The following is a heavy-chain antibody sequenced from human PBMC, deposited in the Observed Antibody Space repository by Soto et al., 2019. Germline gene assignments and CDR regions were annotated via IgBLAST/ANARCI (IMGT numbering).Heavy chain of an antibody. CDR3: AKSRDAYNFYFYYGMDV. V-gene: IGHV3-23*01. J-gene: IGHJ6*02. CDR2: ISGGGSNT. CDR1: GFPFSSYV. Sequence: EVQLLESGGGLVQRGGSLRLSCAASGFPFSSYVMSWVRQAPGKGLEWVSGISGGGSNTFYADSVKGRFTISRDNSKNTLYLQVSSLRAEDTAVYYCAKSRDAYNFYFYYGMDVWGQGTSVTVSS. D-gene: IGHD1-1*01.